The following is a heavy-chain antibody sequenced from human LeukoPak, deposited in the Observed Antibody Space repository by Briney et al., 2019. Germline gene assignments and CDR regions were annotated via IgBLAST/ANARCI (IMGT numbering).Heavy chain of an antibody. CDR1: GFTVSSNY. D-gene: IGHD3-10*01. J-gene: IGHJ3*02. CDR2: IYSGGST. Sequence: GGSLRLSCAASGFTVSSNYMSWVRQAPGKGLEWVSVIYSGGSTYYADSVKGRFTISRDNSKNTLYLQMSSLRAEDTAVYHCARGGTAMVRGVLDASDIWGQGTMVTVSS. CDR3: ARGGTAMVRGVLDASDI. V-gene: IGHV3-66*01.